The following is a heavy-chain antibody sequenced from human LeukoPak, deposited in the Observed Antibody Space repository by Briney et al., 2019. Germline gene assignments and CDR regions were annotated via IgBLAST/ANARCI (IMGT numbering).Heavy chain of an antibody. CDR1: GGSISSSSYY. Sequence: SETLSLTCTVSGGSISSSSYYWGWIRQPPGKGLEWIGSIYYSGSTYYNPSLKSRVTISVDTSKNQFSLKLSSVTAAETAVYLGARGPYSYDSSGAFDIWGQGTMVTVSS. D-gene: IGHD3-22*01. J-gene: IGHJ3*02. CDR3: ARGPYSYDSSGAFDI. V-gene: IGHV4-39*07. CDR2: IYYSGST.